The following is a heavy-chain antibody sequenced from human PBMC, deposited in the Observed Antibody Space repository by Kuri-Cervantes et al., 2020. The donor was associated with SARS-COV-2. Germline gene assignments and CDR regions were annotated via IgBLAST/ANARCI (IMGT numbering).Heavy chain of an antibody. CDR2: INWNGGST. Sequence: GGSLRLSCAASGFTFDDYGMSWVRQAPGKGLEWVSGINWNGGSTGYADSVKGRFTISRDNAKNSLYLQMNSLRAEDTAVYYCARDSITMVQGVTSDAFDIWGQGTMVTVSS. CDR1: GFTFDDYG. J-gene: IGHJ3*02. V-gene: IGHV3-20*04. CDR3: ARDSITMVQGVTSDAFDI. D-gene: IGHD3-10*01.